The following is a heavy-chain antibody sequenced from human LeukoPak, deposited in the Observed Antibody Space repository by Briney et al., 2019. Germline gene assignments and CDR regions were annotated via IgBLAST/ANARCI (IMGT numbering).Heavy chain of an antibody. J-gene: IGHJ3*02. V-gene: IGHV4-31*03. D-gene: IGHD4-17*01. Sequence: SETLSLTCTVSGGSISSGGYYWSWIRQHPGKGLEWIGYIYYSGSTYYNPSLKSRVTISVDTSKNQFSLKLGSVTAADTAVYYCARADRTTVTTGAFDIWGQGTMVTVSS. CDR2: IYYSGST. CDR1: GGSISSGGYY. CDR3: ARADRTTVTTGAFDI.